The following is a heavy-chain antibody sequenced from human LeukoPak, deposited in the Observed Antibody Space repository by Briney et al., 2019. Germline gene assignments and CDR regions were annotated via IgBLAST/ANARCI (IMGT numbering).Heavy chain of an antibody. V-gene: IGHV1-69*13. CDR3: ARDPEVRGVINYFDY. J-gene: IGHJ4*02. CDR2: IIPIFGTA. CDR1: GGTFSSYA. Sequence: GASVKVSCKASGGTFSSYAISWVRQAPGQGLEWMGGIIPIFGTANYAQKFQGRVAITADESTSTAYMELSSLRSEDTAVYYCARDPEVRGVINYFDYWGQGTLVTVSS. D-gene: IGHD3-10*01.